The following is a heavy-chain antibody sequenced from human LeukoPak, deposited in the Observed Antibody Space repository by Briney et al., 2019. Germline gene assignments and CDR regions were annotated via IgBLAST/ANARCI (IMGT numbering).Heavy chain of an antibody. CDR2: IDQDGSSQ. CDR3: ARSLWPEDY. D-gene: IGHD3-10*01. J-gene: IGHJ4*02. Sequence: HPGGSLRLSCAASGFAFSSYWASWVRQAPGKGLEWVFNIDQDGSSQNYVDSVRGRFTISRDNAKNSVYLQMNSLRAEDTAVYYCARSLWPEDYWGWGILVTVSA. CDR1: GFAFSSYW. V-gene: IGHV3-7*01.